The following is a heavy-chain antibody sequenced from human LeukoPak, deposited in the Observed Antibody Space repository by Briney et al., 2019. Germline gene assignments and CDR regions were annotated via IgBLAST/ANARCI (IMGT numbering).Heavy chain of an antibody. Sequence: SETLSLTCAVYGGSFSDYYWSWIRQPPGKGLEWIGEINHSGRTNYNPPLKSRVTISVDTSKNQFSLKLSSVTAADTAVYYCARSDYGDYDLLTWFDPWGQGTLVTVSS. D-gene: IGHD4-17*01. CDR1: GGSFSDYY. CDR3: ARSDYGDYDLLTWFDP. CDR2: INHSGRT. V-gene: IGHV4-34*01. J-gene: IGHJ5*02.